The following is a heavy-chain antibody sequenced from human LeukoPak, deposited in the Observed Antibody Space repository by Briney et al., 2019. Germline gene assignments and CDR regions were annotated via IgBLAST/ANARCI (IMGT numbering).Heavy chain of an antibody. CDR3: ARAYGSGSYSYFDY. V-gene: IGHV3-48*01. CDR2: ISSSSSTI. CDR1: GFTFSSYS. J-gene: IGHJ4*02. Sequence: GGSLRLSCAASGFTFSSYSMNWVRQAPGKGLEWVSYISSSSSTIYYADSVKGRFTISRGNAKNSLYLQMNSLRAEDTAVYYCARAYGSGSYSYFDYWGQGTLVTVSS. D-gene: IGHD3-10*01.